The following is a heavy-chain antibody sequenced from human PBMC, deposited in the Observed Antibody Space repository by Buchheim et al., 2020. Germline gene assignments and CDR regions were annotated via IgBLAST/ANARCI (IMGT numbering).Heavy chain of an antibody. CDR2: MNPNSGNT. Sequence: QVQLVQSGAEVKKPGASVKVSCKASGYTFTSYDINWVRQATGQGLEWMGWMNPNSGNTGYAQKFQGRVTMTRNTSISTAYMELSSLRSEDTAVYYCARRRPIAVAGTGYHRRDNWFDPWGQGTL. V-gene: IGHV1-8*01. CDR3: ARRRPIAVAGTGYHRRDNWFDP. CDR1: GYTFTSYD. D-gene: IGHD6-19*01. J-gene: IGHJ5*02.